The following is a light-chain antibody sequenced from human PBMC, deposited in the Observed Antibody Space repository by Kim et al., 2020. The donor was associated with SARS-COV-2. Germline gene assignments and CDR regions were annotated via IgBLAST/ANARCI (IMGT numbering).Light chain of an antibody. J-gene: IGKJ4*01. Sequence: PASICCRSSRNRLNLHGNYDMDWYIQKPGQSPQLLIYLDSKRASWVPDRFSRSGSGTDFTLEIRRVEAEDVEVYYYMQVLQTPLTFGGGTKVDIK. CDR3: MQVLQTPLT. V-gene: IGKV2-28*01. CDR2: LDS. CDR1: RNRLNLHGNYD.